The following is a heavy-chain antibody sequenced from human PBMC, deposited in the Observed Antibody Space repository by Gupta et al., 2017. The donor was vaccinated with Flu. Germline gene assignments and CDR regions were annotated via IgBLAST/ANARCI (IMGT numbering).Heavy chain of an antibody. Sequence: YFWSWIRQHPGEGLEWIGYVHSSGTTYYNPSLRSRLMLSIDTSKNEFSLELTSVTAADTAMYYCARRGTYFFDFWGHGALVTVSS. CDR1: YF. D-gene: IGHD1-7*01. CDR3: ARRGTYFFDF. V-gene: IGHV4-31*02. CDR2: VHSSGTT. J-gene: IGHJ4*01.